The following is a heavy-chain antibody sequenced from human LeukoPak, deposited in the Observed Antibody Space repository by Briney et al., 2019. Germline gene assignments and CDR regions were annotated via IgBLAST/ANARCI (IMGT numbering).Heavy chain of an antibody. CDR2: INHSGST. Sequence: SETLSLTCAVYGGSFSGYYWSWIRQPPGKGLEWIGEINHSGSTNYNPSLKSRVTISVDTSKNQFSLKLSSVTAADTAVYYCARLVRGVITKFNYYYYMDVWGKGTTVTIPS. CDR3: ARLVRGVITKFNYYYYMDV. D-gene: IGHD3-10*01. J-gene: IGHJ6*03. CDR1: GGSFSGYY. V-gene: IGHV4-34*01.